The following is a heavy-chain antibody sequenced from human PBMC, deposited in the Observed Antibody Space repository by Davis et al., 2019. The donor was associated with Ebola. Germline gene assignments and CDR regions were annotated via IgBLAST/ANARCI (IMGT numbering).Heavy chain of an antibody. CDR1: GFTFSSYS. J-gene: IGHJ4*02. D-gene: IGHD6-19*01. Sequence: GGSLRLSCAASGFTFSSYSMNWVRQAPGKGLEWVSSISSSSSYIYYADSVKGRFTISRDNSKNTLYLQMNSLRAEDTAVYYCAKQSSAGYWGQGTLVTVSS. V-gene: IGHV3-21*04. CDR3: AKQSSAGY. CDR2: ISSSSSYI.